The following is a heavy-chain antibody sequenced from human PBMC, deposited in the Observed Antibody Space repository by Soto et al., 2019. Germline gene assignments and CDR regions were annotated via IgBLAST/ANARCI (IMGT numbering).Heavy chain of an antibody. CDR2: MNTDGRKR. CDR1: GFTFSNYW. V-gene: IGHV3-74*01. D-gene: IGHD3-9*01. Sequence: EVQLVESGGGFVQPGGSLTLSCAASGFTFSNYWMHWVRQVPGKGLIWVSRMNTDGRKRHYADSVQGRFTISRDNTNNRLHLQMNSLRVEDTGVYYCARLVASETGYGMDVWGQGTTVTVSS. J-gene: IGHJ6*02. CDR3: ARLVASETGYGMDV.